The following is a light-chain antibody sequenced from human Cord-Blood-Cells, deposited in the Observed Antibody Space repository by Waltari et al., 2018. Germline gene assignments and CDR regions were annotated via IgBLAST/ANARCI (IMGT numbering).Light chain of an antibody. CDR2: DVS. J-gene: IGLJ1*01. CDR1: SSDVGGSNY. V-gene: IGLV2-14*01. CDR3: SSYTSSSTYV. Sequence: QSALTQPTSVSGSPGPSITFPCPGPSSDVGGSNYVSWYQQHPDKAPKLRIYDVSNRPSGVSNRFSGSKSGNTASLTISGLQAEDEADYYCSSYTSSSTYVFGTGTKVTVL.